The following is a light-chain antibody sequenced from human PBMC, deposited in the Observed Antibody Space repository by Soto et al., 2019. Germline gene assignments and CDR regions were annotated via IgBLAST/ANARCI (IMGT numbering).Light chain of an antibody. CDR2: DVS. CDR1: SSDVGAYHS. Sequence: QSVLTQPASVSGPPGQSFTISCTGTSSDVGAYHSVSWYQQHPGKAPKLIIFDVSNRPSGVSDRFSGSKSGNTASLTISGLQAEDEADYYCTSFTDTGTVIFGGGNKVTVL. CDR3: TSFTDTGTVI. V-gene: IGLV2-14*03. J-gene: IGLJ2*01.